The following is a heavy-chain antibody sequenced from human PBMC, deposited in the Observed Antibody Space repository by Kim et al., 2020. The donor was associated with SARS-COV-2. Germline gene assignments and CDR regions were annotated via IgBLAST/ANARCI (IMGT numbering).Heavy chain of an antibody. V-gene: IGHV1-3*01. CDR2: INPGNGNT. D-gene: IGHD3-10*01. CDR1: GYTFTSYA. CDR3: ARVLYGSGPYYYYMDV. Sequence: ASVKVSCKASGYTFTSYAMHWVRQAPGQRLEWMGWINPGNGNTKYSQKFQGRVTITRDTSASTAYMELSSLRSEDTAVYYCARVLYGSGPYYYYMDVWGKGTTVTVSS. J-gene: IGHJ6*03.